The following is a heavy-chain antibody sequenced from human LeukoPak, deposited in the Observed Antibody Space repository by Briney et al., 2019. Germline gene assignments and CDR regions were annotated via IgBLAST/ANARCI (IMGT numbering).Heavy chain of an antibody. J-gene: IGHJ4*02. V-gene: IGHV4-39*01. D-gene: IGHD2-8*01. CDR3: ARHGDKHLLIKGFDY. CDR2: IYYSGTT. CDR1: GGPISGSEYY. Sequence: SETLSLTCTVSGGPISGSEYYWDWIRQPPGKGLWWIVRIYYSGTTYYNPSLESRITISVDTSKNQFSLRLSSVTAADTAVYYCARHGDKHLLIKGFDYWGPGTLVTISS.